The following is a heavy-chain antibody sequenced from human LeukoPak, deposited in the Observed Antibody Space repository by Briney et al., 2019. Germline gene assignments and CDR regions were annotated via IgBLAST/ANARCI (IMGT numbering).Heavy chain of an antibody. V-gene: IGHV3-21*01. J-gene: IGHJ3*02. D-gene: IGHD2-2*01. CDR3: ARGIVVVPAGAFDI. CDR1: GFTFSSYS. Sequence: GGSLRLSCAASGFTFSSYSMNWVRQAPGKGPEWVSSISSSSSYINYADSVKGRFTISRDNAKNSLYLQMNSLRAEDTAVYYCARGIVVVPAGAFDIWGQGTMVTVSS. CDR2: ISSSSSYI.